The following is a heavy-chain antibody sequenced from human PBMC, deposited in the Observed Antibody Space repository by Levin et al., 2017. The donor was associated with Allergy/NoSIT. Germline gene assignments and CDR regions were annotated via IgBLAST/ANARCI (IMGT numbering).Heavy chain of an antibody. J-gene: IGHJ5*02. Sequence: SQTLSLTCTVSGGSISSSSYYWGWIRQPPGKGLEWIGSIYYSGSTYYNPSLKSRVTISVDTSKNQFSLKLSSVTAADTAVYYCARQGRRYSTPFDPWGQGTLVTVSS. CDR2: IYYSGST. CDR3: ARQGRRYSTPFDP. V-gene: IGHV4-39*01. CDR1: GGSISSSSYY. D-gene: IGHD5-12*01.